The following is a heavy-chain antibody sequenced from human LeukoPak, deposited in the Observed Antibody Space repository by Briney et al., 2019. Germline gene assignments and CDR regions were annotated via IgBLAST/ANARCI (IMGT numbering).Heavy chain of an antibody. CDR1: GFAFNTYG. J-gene: IGHJ4*02. CDR3: AKDLHWGLDY. V-gene: IGHV3-23*01. Sequence: PGGSLRLSCAASGFAFNTYGMSWVRQAPGKGLEWVSAISGSGGSTYYADSVQGRFTISRDNSKSTLYLQMNNLRAGDTAVYYCAKDLHWGLDYWGQGTLVTVSS. D-gene: IGHD7-27*01. CDR2: ISGSGGST.